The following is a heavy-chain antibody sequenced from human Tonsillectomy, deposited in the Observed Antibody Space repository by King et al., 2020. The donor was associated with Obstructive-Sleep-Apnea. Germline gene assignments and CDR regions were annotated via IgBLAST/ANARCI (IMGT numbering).Heavy chain of an antibody. Sequence: VQLVESGGGLVQPGGCLRVSCADSWRSVRANYMTWVRQSPVKGLEWVSLIDGGERVYYADFVKGRFTIARHKSNNTVYLQINNLRTEDTAVYYRARGWWSDDFWSGYHGFDIWGQGTLVTVSS. CDR2: IDGGERV. CDR1: WRSVRANY. D-gene: IGHD3-3*01. V-gene: IGHV3-53*04. J-gene: IGHJ3*02. CDR3: ARGWWSDDFWSGYHGFDI.